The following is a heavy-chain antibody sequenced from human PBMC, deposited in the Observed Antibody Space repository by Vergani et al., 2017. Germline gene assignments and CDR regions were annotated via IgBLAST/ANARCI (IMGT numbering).Heavy chain of an antibody. J-gene: IGHJ3*02. CDR1: GGSISSGGYY. Sequence: QVQLQESGPGLVKPSQTLSLTCTVSGGSISSGGYYWSWIRQHPGKGLEWIGYIYYSGSTYYNPSLKSRVTISVDTYKNQFSLKLSSVTAADTAVYYCARSHSIYDFWSGYRYDAFDIWGQGTMVTVSA. V-gene: IGHV4-31*03. CDR3: ARSHSIYDFWSGYRYDAFDI. D-gene: IGHD3-3*01. CDR2: IYYSGST.